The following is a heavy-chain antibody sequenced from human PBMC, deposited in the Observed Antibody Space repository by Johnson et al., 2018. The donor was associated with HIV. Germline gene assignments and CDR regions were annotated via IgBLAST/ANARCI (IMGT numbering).Heavy chain of an antibody. CDR2: ISYDGSNK. CDR1: GFTVSSNY. Sequence: QVPLVESGGGLIQPGGSLRLSCAASGFTVSSNYMSWVRQAPGKGLEWVAVISYDGSNKYYADSVKGRFTISRDNSKNTLYLQMNSLRAEDTAVYYCASVRRGALDIWGQGTMVTVSS. D-gene: IGHD3-10*02. V-gene: IGHV3-30*03. CDR3: ASVRRGALDI. J-gene: IGHJ3*02.